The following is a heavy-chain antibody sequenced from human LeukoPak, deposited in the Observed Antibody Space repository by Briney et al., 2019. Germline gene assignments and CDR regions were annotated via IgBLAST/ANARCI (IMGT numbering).Heavy chain of an antibody. Sequence: GESLKISCKGSGYSFTSYWIGWVRQMPGKGLEWMGIIYPGDSDTRYSPSFQGHVTISADKSINTAYLQWSSLKASDTAICYCARRPRRDWFFDLWGRGTLVTVSS. J-gene: IGHJ2*01. CDR2: IYPGDSDT. V-gene: IGHV5-51*01. CDR1: GYSFTSYW. CDR3: ARRPRRDWFFDL.